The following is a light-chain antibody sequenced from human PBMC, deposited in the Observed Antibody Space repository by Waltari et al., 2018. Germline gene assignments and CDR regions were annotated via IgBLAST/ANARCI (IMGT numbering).Light chain of an antibody. J-gene: IGLJ2*01. CDR3: SSYISSSTLEL. Sequence: QSALTQPASVSGSPGQSIPIPCTGPSSAVGGYNSVSWYQQHPGKAPKLMIYDVSNRPSGVSNRFSGSKSGNTASLTISGLQAEDEADYYCSSYISSSTLELFGGGTSLTVL. CDR2: DVS. V-gene: IGLV2-14*03. CDR1: SSAVGGYNS.